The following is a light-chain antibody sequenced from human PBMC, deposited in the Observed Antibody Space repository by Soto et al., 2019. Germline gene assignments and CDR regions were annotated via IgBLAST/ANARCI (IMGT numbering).Light chain of an antibody. CDR1: TSDVGSYNL. V-gene: IGLV2-23*03. CDR3: CSYAGSRTFVV. CDR2: EGT. J-gene: IGLJ3*02. Sequence: QSALTQPASRSGSPGQSITISCTGTTSDVGSYNLISWYQQYPGTAPKLIIYEGTKRPSGISNRFSASKSGNTASLTISGLQAEDEADYYCCSYAGSRTFVVLGGGTKLTVL.